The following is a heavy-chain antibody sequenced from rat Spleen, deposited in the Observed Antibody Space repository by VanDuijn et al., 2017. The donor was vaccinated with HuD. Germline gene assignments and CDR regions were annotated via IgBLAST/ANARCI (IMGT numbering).Heavy chain of an antibody. CDR1: GFTFSDYY. CDR3: TTGGSYPNVMDA. CDR2: ISYDGGST. D-gene: IGHD1-3*01. J-gene: IGHJ4*01. V-gene: IGHV5-20*01. Sequence: EVQLVESGGGLVQPGRSLKLSCAASGFTFSDYYMAWVRQAPTKGLEWVASISYDGGSTYYRDSVKGRFTISRDNAKSSLYLQMDSLRSEDTATYYCTTGGSYPNVMDAWGQGASVTVSS.